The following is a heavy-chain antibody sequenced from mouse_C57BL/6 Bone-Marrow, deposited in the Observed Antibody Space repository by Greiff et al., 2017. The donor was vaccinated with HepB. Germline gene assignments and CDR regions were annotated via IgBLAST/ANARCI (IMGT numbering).Heavy chain of an antibody. CDR3: ATFYYDSLYFDY. CDR2: IYPRSGNT. D-gene: IGHD2-4*01. J-gene: IGHJ2*01. Sequence: QQSGAELARPGASVKLSCKASGYTFTSYGISWVKQRTGQGLEWIGEIYPRSGNTYYNEKFKGKATLTADKSSSTAYMELRSLTSEDSAVYFCATFYYDSLYFDYWGQGTTLTVSS. CDR1: GYTFTSYG. V-gene: IGHV1-81*01.